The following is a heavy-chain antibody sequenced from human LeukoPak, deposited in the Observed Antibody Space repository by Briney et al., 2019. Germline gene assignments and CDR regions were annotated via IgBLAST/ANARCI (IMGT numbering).Heavy chain of an antibody. Sequence: PGGSLRLSCAASGFTFSSYSMNWVRQAPGKGLEWVSSISSSSSYIYYADSVKGRFTISRDNAKNSLYLQINSLRAEDTAVYYCVAAEMYYFDYWGQGTLVTVSS. CDR2: ISSSSSYI. J-gene: IGHJ4*02. D-gene: IGHD6-13*01. CDR1: GFTFSSYS. V-gene: IGHV3-21*01. CDR3: VAAEMYYFDY.